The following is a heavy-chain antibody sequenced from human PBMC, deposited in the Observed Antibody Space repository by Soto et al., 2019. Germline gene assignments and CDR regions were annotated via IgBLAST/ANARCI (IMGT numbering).Heavy chain of an antibody. CDR1: GYSFTSYW. Sequence: GESLKISCKGSGYSFTSYWIGWVRQVPGKGLEGMGINYLGDTKTKYSPSFQGQVTTSADKSTSTAYLQWSSLKASDTAMYYCARQAPLYSSSPVTHYYYYGMDVWGQGTTVTVSS. CDR3: ARQAPLYSSSPVTHYYYYGMDV. D-gene: IGHD6-6*01. V-gene: IGHV5-51*01. CDR2: NYLGDTKT. J-gene: IGHJ6*02.